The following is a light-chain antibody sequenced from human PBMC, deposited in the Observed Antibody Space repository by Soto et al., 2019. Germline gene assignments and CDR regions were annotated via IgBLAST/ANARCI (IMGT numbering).Light chain of an antibody. CDR1: QSISRS. V-gene: IGKV1-5*01. CDR2: EAS. CDR3: QQYQSYFLT. J-gene: IGKJ3*01. Sequence: DIQMTHSPSTLSASVGDRVTITCRASQSISRSLAWYQQKPGKAPNLLIYEASSLESGVPSRFSGRGFVTEFTLTISCLQPDDFATYYCQQYQSYFLTFGPGTKVDI.